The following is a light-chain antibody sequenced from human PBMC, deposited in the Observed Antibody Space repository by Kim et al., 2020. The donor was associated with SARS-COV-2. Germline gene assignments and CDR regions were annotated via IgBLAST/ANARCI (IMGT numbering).Light chain of an antibody. J-gene: IGLJ2*01. CDR1: DGQHSYA. CDR2: LNSAGGH. CDR3: QTWGTGIHVV. Sequence: VRLAYPLSDGQHSYAIAWHQQQPEKGPRYLMKLNSAGGHSKGDGSPDRFSSSSSVAERYLTISSLQSEDEADYYCQTWGTGIHVVFGGGTQLAVL. V-gene: IGLV4-69*01.